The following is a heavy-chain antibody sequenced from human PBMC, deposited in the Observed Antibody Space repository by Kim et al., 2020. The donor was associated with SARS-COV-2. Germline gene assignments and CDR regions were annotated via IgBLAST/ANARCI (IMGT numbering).Heavy chain of an antibody. CDR1: GGSVSSGSDY. D-gene: IGHD1-26*01. CDR2: IYYSGST. V-gene: IGHV4-61*01. CDR3: ARDGRDGLDY. Sequence: SETLCVAGGGSGGSVSSGSDYWSWIRQPPGKGLDWIGYIYYSGSTNYNPSLKSRVTISVHTSKNQFSLRLSPVTAADTAVYYCARDGRDGLDYWGQGTLVNVSS. J-gene: IGHJ4*02.